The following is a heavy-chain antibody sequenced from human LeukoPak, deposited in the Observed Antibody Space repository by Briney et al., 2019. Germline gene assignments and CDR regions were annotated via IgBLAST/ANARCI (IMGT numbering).Heavy chain of an antibody. V-gene: IGHV3-64D*06. D-gene: IGHD3-22*01. CDR1: RFTFSLYA. CDR2: ITSNGGST. CDR3: AYSSGYYH. Sequence: GGSLRLSCSASRFTFSLYAMHWVRQAPGRGLEYVSAITSNGGSTYYADSVKGRFTISRDNSKNTLYLQMTALRRDDTVVYCCAYSSGYYHWGQGTLVTVSS. J-gene: IGHJ1*01.